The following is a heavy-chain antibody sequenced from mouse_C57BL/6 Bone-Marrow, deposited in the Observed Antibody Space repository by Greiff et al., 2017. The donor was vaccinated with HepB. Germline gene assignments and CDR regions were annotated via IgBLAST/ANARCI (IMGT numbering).Heavy chain of an antibody. CDR2: ISDGGSYT. CDR3: ARDYYDGSTYYYAMDY. D-gene: IGHD1-1*01. V-gene: IGHV5-4*01. J-gene: IGHJ4*01. CDR1: GFTFSSYA. Sequence: EVKLVESGGGLVKPGGSLKLSCAASGFTFSSYAMSWVRQTPEKRLEWVATISDGGSYTYYPDNVKGRFTISRDNAKNNLYLQMSHLKSEDTAMYYCARDYYDGSTYYYAMDYWGQGTSVTVSS.